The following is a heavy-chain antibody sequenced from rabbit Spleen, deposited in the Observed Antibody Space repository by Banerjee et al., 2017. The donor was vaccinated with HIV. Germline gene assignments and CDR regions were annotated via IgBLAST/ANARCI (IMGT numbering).Heavy chain of an antibody. CDR3: VRDPYVRSNVNYNL. J-gene: IGHJ4*01. Sequence: QEQLVESGGGLVQPEGSLTLTCTASGFSFSSGYDMCWVRQAPGKGLEWIGCIYTSSGSPYYASWAKGRFTISKTSSTTVTLQMTSLTAADTATYFCVRDPYVRSNVNYNLWGPGTLVTVS. CDR2: IYTSSGSP. D-gene: IGHD1-1*01. V-gene: IGHV1S45*01. CDR1: GFSFSSGYD.